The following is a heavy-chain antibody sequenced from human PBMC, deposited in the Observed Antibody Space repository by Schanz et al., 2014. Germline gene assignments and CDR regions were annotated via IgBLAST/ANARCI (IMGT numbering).Heavy chain of an antibody. J-gene: IGHJ4*02. CDR2: IHTGSGNT. Sequence: QVQLVQSGAEVKKPGVSVKVSCKASGYTFTTYYIHWVRQAPGQGLEWMGWIHTGSGNTGYAQKFQGRVTMTRHTSISTAYMELSSLRSEDTAVYYCARDGEAAAGCDYWGQGTLVTVSS. CDR1: GYTFTTYY. D-gene: IGHD6-13*01. CDR3: ARDGEAAAGCDY. V-gene: IGHV1-8*01.